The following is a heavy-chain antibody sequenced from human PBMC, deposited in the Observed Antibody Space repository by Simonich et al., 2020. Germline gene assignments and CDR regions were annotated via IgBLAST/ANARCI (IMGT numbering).Heavy chain of an antibody. D-gene: IGHD3-16*01. V-gene: IGHV3-53*04. CDR3: ARDGLGIGYFDY. Sequence: EVQLVESGGGLVQPGGSLRLSCAASGFTVSSNYMSWVRQAPGKGMEWVTVIYSGGSKYYAVSVKGRFTISRHNSKNTLYLQMNSLRAEDTAVYYCARDGLGIGYFDYWGQGTLVTVSS. J-gene: IGHJ4*02. CDR1: GFTVSSNY. CDR2: IYSGGSK.